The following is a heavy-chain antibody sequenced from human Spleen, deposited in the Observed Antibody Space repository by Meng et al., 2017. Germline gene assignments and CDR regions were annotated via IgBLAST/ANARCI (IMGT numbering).Heavy chain of an antibody. D-gene: IGHD3-22*01. CDR1: DGSITTYY. Sequence: SETLSLTCTVSDGSITTYYWSWVRQSAGKGLEWIGRIYISGSTNHNPSLMSRVTMSVDTSKNQFSLKLGSVTAADTAVYYCARTYYYDSGGYFGGYFDYWGQGRLVTVSS. CDR2: IYISGST. V-gene: IGHV4-4*07. CDR3: ARTYYYDSGGYFGGYFDY. J-gene: IGHJ4*02.